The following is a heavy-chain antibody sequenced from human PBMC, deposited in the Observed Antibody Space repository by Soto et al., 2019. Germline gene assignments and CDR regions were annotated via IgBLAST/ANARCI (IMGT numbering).Heavy chain of an antibody. CDR3: AKDIGSYYGGNSPNAFDI. V-gene: IGHV3-23*01. J-gene: IGHJ3*02. D-gene: IGHD4-17*01. Sequence: EVQLLESGGGLVQPGGSLRLSCAASGFTFSSYAMSWDRQAPGKGLEWVSAISGSGGSTYYADSVKGRFTISRDNSKNTLYLQMNSLRAEDTAVYYCAKDIGSYYGGNSPNAFDIWGQGTMVTVSS. CDR1: GFTFSSYA. CDR2: ISGSGGST.